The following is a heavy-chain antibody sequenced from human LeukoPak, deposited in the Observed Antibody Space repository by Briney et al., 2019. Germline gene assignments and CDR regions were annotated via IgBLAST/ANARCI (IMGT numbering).Heavy chain of an antibody. CDR1: GFTFSSNY. CDR3: ARALSSSWYWGFVYYYYYYMDV. V-gene: IGHV3-66*01. CDR2: IYSGGST. Sequence: GGSLRLSCAASGFTFSSNYMSWVRQAPGKGLEWVSVIYSGGSTYYADSVKGRFTISRDNSKNTLYLQMNSLRAEDTAVYYCARALSSSWYWGFVYYYYYYMDVWGKGTTVTVSS. J-gene: IGHJ6*03. D-gene: IGHD6-13*01.